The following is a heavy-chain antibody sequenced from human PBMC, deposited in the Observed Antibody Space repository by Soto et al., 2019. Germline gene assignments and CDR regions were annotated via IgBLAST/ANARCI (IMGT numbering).Heavy chain of an antibody. J-gene: IGHJ4*02. CDR1: GFTFTNYW. CDR2: IKQDGSET. Sequence: EVQLLESGGGLVQPGGSLRLSCAASGFTFTNYWMSWVRQAPGQGLEWVANIKQDGSETYYVDSVRGRFTISRDNAKNSLYLEMHSLRDDDTALYYCASGIGGVRGLWGQGTLVAVSS. CDR3: ASGIGGVRGL. D-gene: IGHD3-16*01. V-gene: IGHV3-7*01.